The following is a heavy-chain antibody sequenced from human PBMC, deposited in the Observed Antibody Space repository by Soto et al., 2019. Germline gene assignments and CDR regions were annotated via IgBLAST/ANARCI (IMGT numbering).Heavy chain of an antibody. CDR3: ARDRRCSSTSCPKYYYYMDV. J-gene: IGHJ6*03. D-gene: IGHD2-2*01. CDR1: GFTFSSYS. V-gene: IGHV3-21*01. Sequence: GGSLRLSCAASGFTFSSYSMNWVRQAPEKGLEWVSSISSSSSYIYYADSVKGRFTISRDNAKNSLYLQMNSLRAEDTAVYYCARDRRCSSTSCPKYYYYMDVWGKGTTVTVYS. CDR2: ISSSSSYI.